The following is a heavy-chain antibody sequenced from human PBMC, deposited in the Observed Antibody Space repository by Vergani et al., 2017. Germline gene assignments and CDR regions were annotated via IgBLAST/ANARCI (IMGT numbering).Heavy chain of an antibody. J-gene: IGHJ4*02. Sequence: QVQLVQSGAEVKKPGSSVKVSCKASGGTFSSYTISWVRQAPGQGLEWMGRIIPILGIANYAQKFQGRVTITADKSRSTAYMELSSLRSEDTAVYYCARVGYSSSSLGLLDDWGQGTLVTVSS. D-gene: IGHD6-6*01. CDR3: ARVGYSSSSLGLLDD. CDR1: GGTFSSYT. V-gene: IGHV1-69*02. CDR2: IIPILGIA.